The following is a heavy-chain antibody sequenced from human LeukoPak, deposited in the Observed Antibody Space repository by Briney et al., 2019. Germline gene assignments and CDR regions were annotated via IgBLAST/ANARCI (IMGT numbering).Heavy chain of an antibody. V-gene: IGHV4-39*01. D-gene: IGHD6-6*01. CDR2: IYYSGST. J-gene: IGHJ5*02. Sequence: PSQTLSLTCTVSGGSISSGGYYWGWIRQPPGKGLEWIGSIYYSGSTYYNPSLKSRVTISVDTSKNQFSLKLSSVTAADTAVYYCARQWSIAARPNWFDPWGQGTLVTVSS. CDR3: ARQWSIAARPNWFDP. CDR1: GGSISSGGYY.